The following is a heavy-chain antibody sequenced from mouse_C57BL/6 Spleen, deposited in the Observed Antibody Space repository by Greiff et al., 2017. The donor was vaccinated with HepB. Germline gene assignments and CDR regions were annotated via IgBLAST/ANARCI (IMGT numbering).Heavy chain of an antibody. V-gene: IGHV1-82*01. CDR3: ANYYREAD. CDR1: GYAFSSSW. Sequence: QVQLKESGPELVKPGASVKISCKASGYAFSSSWMNWVKQRPGKGLEWIGRIYPGDGDTNYNGKFKGKATLTADKSSSTAYMQLSSLTSEDSAVYFCANYYREADWGQGTLVTVSA. D-gene: IGHD2-14*01. J-gene: IGHJ3*01. CDR2: IYPGDGDT.